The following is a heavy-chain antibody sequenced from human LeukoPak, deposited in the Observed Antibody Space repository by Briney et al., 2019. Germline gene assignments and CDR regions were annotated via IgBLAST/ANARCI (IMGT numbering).Heavy chain of an antibody. J-gene: IGHJ4*02. V-gene: IGHV4-59*01. CDR2: IHYRGTT. D-gene: IGHD6-13*01. CDR1: GGSITGYS. Sequence: SETLSLTCTVSGGSITGYSWTCFRQPPGKTLEWIGYIHYRGTTNSNPSLKSRVTISVDTSKNQFSLKLTSATAADTAVYYCARGTAALYWGQGTLVTVSS. CDR3: ARGTAALY.